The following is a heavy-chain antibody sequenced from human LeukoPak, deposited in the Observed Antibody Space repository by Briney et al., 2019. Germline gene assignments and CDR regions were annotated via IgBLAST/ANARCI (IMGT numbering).Heavy chain of an antibody. CDR1: GGSISSNY. D-gene: IGHD3-3*01. Sequence: SETLSLTCTVSGGSISSNYWSWSRQPPGKGLEWIGYIYYSGSTNYNPSLKSRVTISVDTSKNQFSLKLSSVTAADTAVYYCASGSGYYYYFDYWGQGTLVTVSS. J-gene: IGHJ4*02. CDR2: IYYSGST. CDR3: ASGSGYYYYFDY. V-gene: IGHV4-59*01.